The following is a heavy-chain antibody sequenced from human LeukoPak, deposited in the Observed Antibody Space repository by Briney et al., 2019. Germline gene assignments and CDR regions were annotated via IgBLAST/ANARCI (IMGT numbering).Heavy chain of an antibody. CDR3: ARVGEGYCSGGSCPFDY. J-gene: IGHJ4*02. D-gene: IGHD2-15*01. CDR2: INPSGGST. V-gene: IGHV1-46*01. CDR1: GYTFTSYY. Sequence: ASVKVSCKASGYTFTSYYMHWVRQAPGQGLEWMGIINPSGGSTSYAQKFQGRVTMTRDTSTSTVYMELSSLRSEDTAVYYYARVGEGYCSGGSCPFDYWGQGTLVTVSS.